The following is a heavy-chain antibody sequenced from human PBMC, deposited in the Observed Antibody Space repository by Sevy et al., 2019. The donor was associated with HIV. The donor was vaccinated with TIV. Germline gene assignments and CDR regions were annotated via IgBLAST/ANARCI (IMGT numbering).Heavy chain of an antibody. CDR2: IGRSGSTI. CDR1: GFTFSDYY. CDR3: ARENTMIEEPGWFDP. Sequence: GSLRLSCAASGFTFSDYYMSWIRQAPGKGLEWVSYIGRSGSTINYADSVKGRFTISRDNAKNSLYLQINSLRAEDTAVYYCARENTMIEEPGWFDPWGQGTLVTVSS. D-gene: IGHD3-22*01. J-gene: IGHJ5*02. V-gene: IGHV3-11*01.